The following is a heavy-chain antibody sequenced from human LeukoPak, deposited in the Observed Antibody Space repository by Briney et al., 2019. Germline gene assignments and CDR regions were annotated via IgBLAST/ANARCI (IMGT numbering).Heavy chain of an antibody. D-gene: IGHD2-21*01. J-gene: IGHJ4*02. Sequence: PSETLSLTCTVSGGSISSSSYYWGWIRQPPGKGLEWIGEIYHRGSTNYNPSLKSRVTISVDKSKNQFSLRLNSVTAADTAIYYCARESRDTYSDAGSHCGGECHPTAKLAIDSWGQGTLITVSS. CDR2: IYHRGST. CDR1: GGSISSSSYY. V-gene: IGHV4-39*07. CDR3: ARESRDTYSDAGSHCGGECHPTAKLAIDS.